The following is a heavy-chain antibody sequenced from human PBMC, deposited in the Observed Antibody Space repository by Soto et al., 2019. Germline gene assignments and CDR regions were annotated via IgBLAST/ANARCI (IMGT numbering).Heavy chain of an antibody. CDR1: GFTFRSYA. CDR2: IRGSGGST. J-gene: IGHJ4*02. V-gene: IGHV3-23*01. D-gene: IGHD4-17*01. Sequence: PXXSLRLSFAASGFTFRSYAMRWVLQAPGKGLEWVSAIRGSGGSTYYADSVKGRFTISRDNSKNTLYLQMKSLRAEDTAVYYCAKDTITVTTNYWGQGTLVTVSS. CDR3: AKDTITVTTNY.